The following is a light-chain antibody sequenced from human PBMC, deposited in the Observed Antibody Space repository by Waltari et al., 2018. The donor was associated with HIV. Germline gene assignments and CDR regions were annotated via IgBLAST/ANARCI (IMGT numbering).Light chain of an antibody. Sequence: QSALTQPPSASGPPGHSVTISCNGTRSDIARYDFCSCYHLHPDKAPKLILYEATKRPSGVPDRFSGSKSGNTASLTVSGLQTDDEADYYCSSYASNNTFVVFGGGTKLTVL. CDR3: SSYASNNTFVV. V-gene: IGLV2-8*01. J-gene: IGLJ2*01. CDR1: RSDIARYDF. CDR2: EAT.